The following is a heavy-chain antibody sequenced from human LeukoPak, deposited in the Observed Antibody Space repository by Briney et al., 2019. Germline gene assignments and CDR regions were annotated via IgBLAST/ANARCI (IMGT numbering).Heavy chain of an antibody. CDR3: VRGDWSYYGSGSYYRYYYGMDV. V-gene: IGHV4-34*01. CDR2: INHSGST. Sequence: SETLSLTCAVYGGSFSGYYWSWIRQPPGKGLEWIGEINHSGSTNYNPSLKSRVTISVDTSKNQFSLRLSSVTAADTAVYYCVRGDWSYYGSGSYYRYYYGMDVWGQGTTVTVSS. D-gene: IGHD3-10*01. CDR1: GGSFSGYY. J-gene: IGHJ6*02.